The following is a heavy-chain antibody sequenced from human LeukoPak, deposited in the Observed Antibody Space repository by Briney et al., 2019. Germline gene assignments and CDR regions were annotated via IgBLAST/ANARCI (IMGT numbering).Heavy chain of an antibody. CDR1: GGSFSGYY. Sequence: SETLSLTCAVYGGSFSGYYWSWIRQPPGKGLEWIGEINHSGSTNYNPSLKSRVTISVDTSKNQFSLKLSSVTAADTAVYYCAREGYSSGWYVLRGTHRGPHNWLDPWGQGTLVTVSS. CDR2: INHSGST. D-gene: IGHD6-19*01. J-gene: IGHJ5*02. CDR3: AREGYSSGWYVLRGTHRGPHNWLDP. V-gene: IGHV4-34*01.